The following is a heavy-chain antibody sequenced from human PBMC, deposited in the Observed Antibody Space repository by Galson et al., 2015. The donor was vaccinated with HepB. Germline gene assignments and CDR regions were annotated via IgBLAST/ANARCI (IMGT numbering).Heavy chain of an antibody. CDR2: ISRSATDT. Sequence: SLRLSCAASGFTFSSSAMSWVRQAPGKDLEWVSVISRSATDTHYADSVKGRFTISRDDSKNTLFLQMDSLRAEDTAIYYCAKHYCTSTNCNRGWFDPWGQGTLVTVSS. CDR1: GFTFSSSA. J-gene: IGHJ5*02. CDR3: AKHYCTSTNCNRGWFDP. V-gene: IGHV3-23*01. D-gene: IGHD2-2*01.